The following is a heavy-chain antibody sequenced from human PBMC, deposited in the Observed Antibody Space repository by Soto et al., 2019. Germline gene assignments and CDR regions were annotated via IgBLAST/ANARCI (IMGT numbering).Heavy chain of an antibody. CDR3: ARGGIAEPQTLYYFDY. V-gene: IGHV4-34*01. D-gene: IGHD1-20*01. Sequence: ADTLALTCAVFGGSFSDYYWTSLRQPPGKGLEWIEEISHSGNTNYNPSPKSRLTIPVDTSRNQCSLNLSSVAAAYTALYYCARGGIAEPQTLYYFDYWGQGTQVTVSS. CDR1: GGSFSDYY. J-gene: IGHJ4*02. CDR2: ISHSGNT.